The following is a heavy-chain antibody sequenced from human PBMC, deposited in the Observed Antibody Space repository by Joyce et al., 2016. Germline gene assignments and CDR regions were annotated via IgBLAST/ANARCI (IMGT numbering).Heavy chain of an antibody. Sequence: EVQLVESGGGLVKPGGSLRLSCAASGFTFSSCSMSWVRQAQGKELEWVSSLSSSSSYIKYTDSVKGRFTISRDNAKNSLYLQMNSLRVEDTAVYYCARSSYTNGIFDYWGQGTLVTVSS. CDR1: GFTFSSCS. J-gene: IGHJ4*02. CDR3: ARSSYTNGIFDY. CDR2: LSSSSSYI. D-gene: IGHD2-8*01. V-gene: IGHV3-21*01.